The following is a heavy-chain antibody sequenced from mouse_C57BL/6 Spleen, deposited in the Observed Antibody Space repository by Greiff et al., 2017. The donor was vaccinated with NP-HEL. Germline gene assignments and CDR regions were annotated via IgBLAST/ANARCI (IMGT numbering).Heavy chain of an antibody. CDR3: ARSYYYGSSYVSDY. J-gene: IGHJ2*01. D-gene: IGHD1-1*01. CDR1: GYAFSSSW. CDR2: IYPGDGDT. V-gene: IGHV1-82*01. Sequence: VQLQQSGPELVKPGASVKISCKASGYAFSSSWMNWVKQRPGKGLEWIGRIYPGDGDTNYNGKFKGKATLTADKSSSTAYMQLSSLTSEDSAVYFCARSYYYGSSYVSDYWGQGTTLTVSS.